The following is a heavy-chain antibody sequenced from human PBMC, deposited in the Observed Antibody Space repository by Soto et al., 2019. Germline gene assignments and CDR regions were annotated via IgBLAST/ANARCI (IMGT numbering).Heavy chain of an antibody. D-gene: IGHD6-19*01. CDR1: GFTVSSNY. CDR3: ARAVAGTPDY. V-gene: IGHV3-66*01. J-gene: IGHJ4*02. CDR2: IYSGGST. Sequence: EVQLVESGGGLVQPGGSLRLSCAVSGFTVSSNYMSWVRQAPGKGLEWVSVIYSGGSTYYADSVKGRFTISRDNSKNTRYLQMNSLRAEDTAVYYCARAVAGTPDYWGQGTLVTVSS.